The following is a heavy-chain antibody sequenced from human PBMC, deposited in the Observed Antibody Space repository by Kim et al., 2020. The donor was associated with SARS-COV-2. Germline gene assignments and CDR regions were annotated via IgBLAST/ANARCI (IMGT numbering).Heavy chain of an antibody. CDR3: ARGPSYCSSTSCPKYFQH. D-gene: IGHD2-2*01. Sequence: ASVKVSCKASGYTFTSYAMHWVRQAPGQRLEWMGWINAGNGNTKYSQKFQGRVTITRDTSASTAYMELSSLRSEDTAVYYCARGPSYCSSTSCPKYFQHWGQSTLVTVSS. V-gene: IGHV1-3*01. J-gene: IGHJ1*01. CDR1: GYTFTSYA. CDR2: INAGNGNT.